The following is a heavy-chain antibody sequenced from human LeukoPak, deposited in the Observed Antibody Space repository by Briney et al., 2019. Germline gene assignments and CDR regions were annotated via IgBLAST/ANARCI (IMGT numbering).Heavy chain of an antibody. CDR1: GGSISSSGYY. Sequence: SETLSLTCTVSGGSISSSGYYWGWIRQPPGKGLEGIGSIHYSGSTYHNPSLKSRVTISVDTPKNQFSPKLSSVTVADTAVYYCARQSGPVDYWGQGTLVTVSS. CDR2: IHYSGST. CDR3: ARQSGPVDY. V-gene: IGHV4-39*01. J-gene: IGHJ4*02.